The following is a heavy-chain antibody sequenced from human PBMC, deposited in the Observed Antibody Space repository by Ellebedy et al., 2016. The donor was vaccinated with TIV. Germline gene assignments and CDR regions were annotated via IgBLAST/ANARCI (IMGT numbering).Heavy chain of an antibody. CDR3: ASGPARGVGWSDC. CDR2: INTNTGNP. J-gene: IGHJ5*01. V-gene: IGHV7-4-1*02. CDR1: GSTFISYV. D-gene: IGHD3-10*01. Sequence: AASVKVSCKASGSTFISYVLNWARQAPGQGLEWMGWINTNTGNPTYAQGFTGRFVFSLDTSVSTAYLQISSLKAEDTAVYFCASGPARGVGWSDCWGQGTLVTVSS.